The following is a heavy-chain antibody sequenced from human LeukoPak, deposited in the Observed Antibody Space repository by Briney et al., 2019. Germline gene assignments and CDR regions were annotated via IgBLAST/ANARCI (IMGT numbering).Heavy chain of an antibody. CDR2: ISGSGGST. D-gene: IGHD3-10*01. V-gene: IGHV3-23*01. CDR1: GFTFSSYG. J-gene: IGHJ4*02. Sequence: PGGSLRLSCAASGFTFSSYGMHWVRQAPGKGLEWVSAISGSGGSTYYADSVKGRFTISRDNSKNTLYLQMNSLRAEDTAVYYCAKDRRVRGTHWGQGTLVTVSS. CDR3: AKDRRVRGTH.